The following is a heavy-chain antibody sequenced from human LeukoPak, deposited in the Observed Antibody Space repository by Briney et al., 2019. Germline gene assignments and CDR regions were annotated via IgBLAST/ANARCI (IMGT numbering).Heavy chain of an antibody. CDR1: GGSISSSCYY. Sequence: SETLSLTCTVSGGSISSSCYYWGWIRQPPGQGLEWIGSIYYSGSTYYNPSLKSRVTISVDTSKNQFSLKLSSVTAADTAVYYCARELAVAGRDFDYWGQGTLVTVSS. CDR3: ARELAVAGRDFDY. D-gene: IGHD6-19*01. J-gene: IGHJ4*02. V-gene: IGHV4-39*01. CDR2: IYYSGST.